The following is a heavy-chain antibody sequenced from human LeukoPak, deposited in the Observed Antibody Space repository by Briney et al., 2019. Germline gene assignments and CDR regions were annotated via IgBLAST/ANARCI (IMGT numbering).Heavy chain of an antibody. CDR1: GFTFSTYG. CDR3: AKENGY. Sequence: GGSLRLSCEASGFTFSTYGMNWVRQAPGKGLEWVSGIGGSGDRTYYADSVKGRFTISRDNSKNTLYLQMNSLRAEDTAVYYCAKENGYWGQGTLVTVSS. V-gene: IGHV3-23*01. CDR2: IGGSGDRT. J-gene: IGHJ4*02.